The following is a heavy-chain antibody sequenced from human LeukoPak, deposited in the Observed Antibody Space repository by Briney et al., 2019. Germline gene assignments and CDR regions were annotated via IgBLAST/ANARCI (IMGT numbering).Heavy chain of an antibody. CDR3: ARPGDTVIRGAAPSLDY. CDR1: GYGFNKYW. CDR2: IPPGDSET. J-gene: IGHJ4*02. Sequence: GQSLHSAFKGPGYGFNKYWIGWTRPVPGKGRDWMGIIPPGDSETRNNPYFQGQVTISADRSITTAYLQWSSLKASDSVMYYCARPGDTVIRGAAPSLDYWGQGTLVTVSS. V-gene: IGHV5-51*01. D-gene: IGHD3-10*01.